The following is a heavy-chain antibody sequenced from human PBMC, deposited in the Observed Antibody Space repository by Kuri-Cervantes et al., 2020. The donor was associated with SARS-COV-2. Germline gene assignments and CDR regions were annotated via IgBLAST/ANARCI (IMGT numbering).Heavy chain of an antibody. D-gene: IGHD2-15*01. CDR2: ISSSRSYI. V-gene: IGHV3-21*01. Sequence: ETLSLTCAASGFSFSTYSMSWVRQAPGKGLEWVSSISSSRSYIFYADSVKGRFTISRDNAKNSLYLQMNSLRAEDTAVYYCVGWWGNGQPPWGQGTRVTVSS. CDR3: VGWWGNGQPP. J-gene: IGHJ5*02. CDR1: GFSFSTYS.